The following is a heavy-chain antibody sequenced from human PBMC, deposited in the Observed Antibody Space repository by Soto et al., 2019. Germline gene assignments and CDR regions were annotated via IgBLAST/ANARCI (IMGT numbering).Heavy chain of an antibody. D-gene: IGHD3-16*01. CDR2: VKGTIDGATA. Sequence: EVQLVESGGGLVEPGGSLRLSCAASDSTITNAWMNWVRQAPGNGLEWVGRVKGTIDGATAEYAAAVKGRFTISRDDSKITLFLQMDRLKNEDMAIYYCLYNMDVWGQGTTVTVS. CDR3: LYNMDV. CDR1: DSTITNAW. J-gene: IGHJ6*02. V-gene: IGHV3-15*07.